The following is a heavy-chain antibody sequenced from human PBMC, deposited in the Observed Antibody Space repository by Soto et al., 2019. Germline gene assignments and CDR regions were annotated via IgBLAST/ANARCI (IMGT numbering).Heavy chain of an antibody. CDR1: GGSIGSYY. D-gene: IGHD1-1*01. CDR3: ARAQGWNDGWWFDP. J-gene: IGHJ5*02. CDR2: IYYSGST. V-gene: IGHV4-59*01. Sequence: SETLSVTCTVSGGSIGSYYWSWIRQPPGKGLEWIGYIYYSGSTNYNPLLKSRVTISVDTSKNQFSLKLSSVTAADTAVYYCARAQGWNDGWWFDPWGQGTLVTVYS.